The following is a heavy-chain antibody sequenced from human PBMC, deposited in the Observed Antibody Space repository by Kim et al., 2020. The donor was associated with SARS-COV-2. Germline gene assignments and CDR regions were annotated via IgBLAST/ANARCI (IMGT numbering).Heavy chain of an antibody. V-gene: IGHV4-34*01. CDR2: INHSGST. CDR1: GGSFSGYY. D-gene: IGHD3-22*01. CDR3: ARAYYYDSSGYYTHFDY. Sequence: SETLSLTCAVYGGSFSGYYWSWIRQPPGKGLEWIGEINHSGSTNYNPSLKSRVTISVDTSKNQFSLKLSSVTAADTAVYYCARAYYYDSSGYYTHFDYWGQGTLVTVSS. J-gene: IGHJ4*02.